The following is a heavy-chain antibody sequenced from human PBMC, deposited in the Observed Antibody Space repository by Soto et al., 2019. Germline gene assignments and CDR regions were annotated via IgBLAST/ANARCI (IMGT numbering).Heavy chain of an antibody. CDR3: ARDYSNKGFDY. V-gene: IGHV3-11*01. CDR2: ISNSGTAT. D-gene: IGHD4-4*01. J-gene: IGHJ4*02. CDR1: GFPLIDN. Sequence: QVQLVESGGGLVRPGESLRLSCTASGFPLIDNMGWIRQAPGRGLECIAYISNSGTATYYTDSVKGRFTVSRDHAENSLYLQMNSLTADDTAVYYCARDYSNKGFDYWGQGTLVTVSS.